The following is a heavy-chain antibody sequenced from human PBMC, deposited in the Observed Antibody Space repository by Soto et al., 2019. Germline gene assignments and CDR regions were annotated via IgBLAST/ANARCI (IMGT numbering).Heavy chain of an antibody. CDR1: GFTFSSYG. J-gene: IGHJ6*03. CDR2: ISYDGSNK. CDR3: AKDPQGYCSGGSRYPDLGYYYYMDV. Sequence: QVQLVESGGGVVQPGRSLRLSCAASGFTFSSYGMHWVRQAPGKGLEWVAVISYDGSNKYYADSVKGRFTSSRDNSKNTLYLQMNSLRAEDTAVYYCAKDPQGYCSGGSRYPDLGYYYYMDVWGKGTTVTVSS. V-gene: IGHV3-30*18. D-gene: IGHD2-15*01.